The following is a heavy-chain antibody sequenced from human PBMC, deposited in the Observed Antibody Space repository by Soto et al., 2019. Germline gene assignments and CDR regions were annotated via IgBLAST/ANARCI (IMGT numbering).Heavy chain of an antibody. CDR3: GIAWDRGWFDP. CDR2: ISCSGST. J-gene: IGHJ5*02. Sequence: SETLSLTCTVSGGTISSYYRRWIRQPPGKGLEWVGYISCSGSTNYNPSPKRRVTISVDTSTNNFSLKLSTVPAADTAADYCGIAWDRGWFDPWGPGTLVTVSS. CDR1: GGTISSYY. D-gene: IGHD1-26*01. V-gene: IGHV4-59*01.